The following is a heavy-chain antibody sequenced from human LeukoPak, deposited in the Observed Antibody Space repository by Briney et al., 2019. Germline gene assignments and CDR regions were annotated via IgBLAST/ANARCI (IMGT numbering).Heavy chain of an antibody. J-gene: IGHJ4*02. V-gene: IGHV1-2*02. D-gene: IGHD3-22*01. CDR1: GYTFTSYY. CDR3: ARAYYYDSSGIGFGN. CDR2: INPNSGGT. Sequence: ASVKVSCKASGYTFTSYYMHWVRQAPGQGLEWMGWINPNSGGTNYAQKFQGRVTMTRDTSISTAYMELSRLRSDDTAVYYCARAYYYDSSGIGFGNWGQGTLVTVSS.